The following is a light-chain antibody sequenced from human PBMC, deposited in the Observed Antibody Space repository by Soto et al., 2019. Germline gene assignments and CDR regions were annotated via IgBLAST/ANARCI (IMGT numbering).Light chain of an antibody. V-gene: IGLV2-14*01. CDR2: EVS. J-gene: IGLJ1*01. CDR3: SSYTRTNTRV. Sequence: QSALTQPASVSGSPGQSITISCTGTTSDVCGNNYVSWYQQHPGKAPKLMIYEVSNRPSGVSNRFSGSKSANTASLTISGLQAEDEADYYCSSYTRTNTRVFGTGTKLTGL. CDR1: TSDVCGNNY.